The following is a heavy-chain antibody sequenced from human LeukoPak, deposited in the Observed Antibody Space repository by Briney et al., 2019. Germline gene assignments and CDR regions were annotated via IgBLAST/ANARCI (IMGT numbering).Heavy chain of an antibody. CDR1: GFTFKGYW. CDR3: VRLRYTYGKNFDC. Sequence: PGGSLRLSCAASGFTFKGYWMSWVRPAPGKGLEWVANIQQDGSEKKYVDSVKGRFTISRDNAKNSLYLQMDSLRAEDTAVYYCVRLRYTYGKNFDCWGQGTLVTVSS. D-gene: IGHD5-18*01. J-gene: IGHJ4*02. V-gene: IGHV3-7*01. CDR2: IQQDGSEK.